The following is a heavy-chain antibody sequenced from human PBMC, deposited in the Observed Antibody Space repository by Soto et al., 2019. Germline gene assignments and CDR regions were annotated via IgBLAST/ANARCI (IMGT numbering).Heavy chain of an antibody. CDR2: IDTDGSRK. D-gene: IGHD4-17*01. Sequence: GWSLRLSCASSVFNFNTYWMYWVRQAPGKGLEWVANIDTDGSRKNYVDSVKGRFIISRDNAKNSLFLQMNSLRADDTAVYYCGRVPLDGNYANGVDVWGQGTTVTVSS. CDR3: GRVPLDGNYANGVDV. CDR1: VFNFNTYW. V-gene: IGHV3-7*03. J-gene: IGHJ6*02.